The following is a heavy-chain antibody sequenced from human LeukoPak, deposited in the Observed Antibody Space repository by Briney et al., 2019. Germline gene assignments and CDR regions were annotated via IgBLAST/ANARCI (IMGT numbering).Heavy chain of an antibody. CDR3: ARSSSTSCCNFDY. CDR2: MNPNNGNT. J-gene: IGHJ4*02. Sequence: ASVKVSCKTSGYTFTNCDINWVRQATGQGLEWMGWMNPNNGNTGYAQKFQGRVTMTRDTSISTAYMELSRLRSDDTAVYYCARSSSTSCCNFDYWGQGTLVTVSS. D-gene: IGHD2-2*01. V-gene: IGHV1-8*01. CDR1: GYTFTNCD.